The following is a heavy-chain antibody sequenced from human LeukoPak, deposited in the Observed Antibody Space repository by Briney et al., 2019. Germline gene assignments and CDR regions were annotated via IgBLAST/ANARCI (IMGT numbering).Heavy chain of an antibody. J-gene: IGHJ4*02. D-gene: IGHD6-13*01. CDR3: ARFPEGSSTWSIDF. V-gene: IGHV3-21*01. CDR1: GFTLSSCS. CDR2: ISRSSGYV. Sequence: GGSLRLSCAASGFTLSSCSMNWVRQAPGKGLEWVSSISRSSGYVSYADSMKGRFTVSRDNSKNSLYLQINTLRAEDTAVYYCARFPEGSSTWSIDFWGQGTLVTVSS.